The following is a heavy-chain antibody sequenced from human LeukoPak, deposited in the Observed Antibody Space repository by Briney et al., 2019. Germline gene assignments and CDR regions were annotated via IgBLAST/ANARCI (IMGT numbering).Heavy chain of an antibody. CDR2: INPSGGST. CDR1: GYTFTSYY. D-gene: IGHD5-18*01. V-gene: IGHV1-46*01. CDR3: ARGGGVDTAMVRGAFDI. J-gene: IGHJ3*02. Sequence: GASVKVSCKASGYTFTSYYMHWVRQAPGQGLEWMGIINPSGGSTSYTQKFQGRVTMTRDTSTSTVYMELSSLRSEDTAVYYCARGGGVDTAMVRGAFDIWGQGTMVTVSS.